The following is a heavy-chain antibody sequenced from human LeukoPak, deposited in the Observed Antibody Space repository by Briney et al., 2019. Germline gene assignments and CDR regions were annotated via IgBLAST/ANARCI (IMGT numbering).Heavy chain of an antibody. D-gene: IGHD6-19*01. CDR2: ISANGET. J-gene: IGHJ4*02. V-gene: IGHV3-23*01. Sequence: GGSLRLSCAASGFTFSSFAMSWVRQGPARGLEWVSSISANGETFYAASGEGLFTLSSDSSRNTVYFQLNNLRVEDTAIYYCAKASWVSSTDAVRWGQGTLVTVSS. CDR1: GFTFSSFA. CDR3: AKASWVSSTDAVR.